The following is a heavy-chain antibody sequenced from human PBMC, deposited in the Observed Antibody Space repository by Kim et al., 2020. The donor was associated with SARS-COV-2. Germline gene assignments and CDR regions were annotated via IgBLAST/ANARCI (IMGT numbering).Heavy chain of an antibody. CDR3: ARDSFGGFPAVGFTV. Sequence: GGSLRLSCVGSGLSFDDYSVSWVRQAPGKGLEWVAFISNKDTSEQIHYGASVEGRFTISKDDSANIAYLQMNSLKTEDTGVYYCARDSFGGFPAVGFTVWGQGTMVTVS. D-gene: IGHD2-15*01. V-gene: IGHV3-49*04. CDR2: ISNKDTSEQI. J-gene: IGHJ3*01. CDR1: GLSFDDYS.